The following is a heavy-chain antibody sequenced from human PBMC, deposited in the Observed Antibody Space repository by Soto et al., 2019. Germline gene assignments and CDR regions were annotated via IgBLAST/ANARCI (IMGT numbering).Heavy chain of an antibody. CDR3: ARETFMITFGGVPDY. Sequence: GGPLRLSCAASGFTFSSYSMNWVRQAPGKVLEWVSSISSSSSYIYYADSVKGRFTISRDNAKNSLYLQMNSLRAEDTAVYYCARETFMITFGGVPDYWGQGTLVTVSS. CDR1: GFTFSSYS. J-gene: IGHJ4*02. D-gene: IGHD3-16*01. CDR2: ISSSSSYI. V-gene: IGHV3-21*01.